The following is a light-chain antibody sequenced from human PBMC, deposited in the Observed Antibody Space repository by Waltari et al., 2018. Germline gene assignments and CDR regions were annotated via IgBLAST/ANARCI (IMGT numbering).Light chain of an antibody. Sequence: DIQLTQSPSFLSASVGDRVTITCRASQGISSYLAWYQQKPGKAPKLLIYAASILQSGVPSRFSGSGSGTEFTLTISSLQPEDFATYYCQHHNNYPFTFGPGTKVDIK. CDR1: QGISSY. V-gene: IGKV1-9*01. J-gene: IGKJ3*01. CDR2: AAS. CDR3: QHHNNYPFT.